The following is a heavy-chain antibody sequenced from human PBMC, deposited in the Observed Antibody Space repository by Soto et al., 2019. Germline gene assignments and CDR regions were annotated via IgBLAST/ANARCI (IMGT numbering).Heavy chain of an antibody. Sequence: GESLKISCQGSGYTFTNYWIGWVRQMPGKGLEWTGIIYPGDSDTKYNPSFQGQVTISADKSITTTYLQWSSLKASDTAIYYCAASIFYYGMDVWVQGTTVTVSS. J-gene: IGHJ6*02. CDR2: IYPGDSDT. CDR1: GYTFTNYW. V-gene: IGHV5-51*01. CDR3: AASIFYYGMDV.